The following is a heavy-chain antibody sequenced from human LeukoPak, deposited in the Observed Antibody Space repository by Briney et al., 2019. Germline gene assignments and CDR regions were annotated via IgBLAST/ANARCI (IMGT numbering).Heavy chain of an antibody. J-gene: IGHJ4*02. D-gene: IGHD4-17*01. CDR2: INHSGST. Sequence: SETLSLTCAVYGGSFSGYYWGWIRQSPGKGLEWIGEINHSGSTNYNPSLESRVTISVDTSKNQFSLKLSSVTAADTAVYYCARVPTVTFFDHWGQGTLVTVSS. V-gene: IGHV4-34*01. CDR1: GGSFSGYY. CDR3: ARVPTVTFFDH.